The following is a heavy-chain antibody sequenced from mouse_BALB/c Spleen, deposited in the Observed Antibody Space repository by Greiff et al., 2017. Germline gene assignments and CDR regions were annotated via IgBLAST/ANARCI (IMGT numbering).Heavy chain of an antibody. V-gene: IGHV5-6*01. D-gene: IGHD2-3*01. CDR1: GFTFSSYG. CDR3: ARNYDGYSYWYFDV. J-gene: IGHJ1*01. Sequence: EVKLVESGGDLVKPGGSLKLSCAASGFTFSSYGMSWVRQTPDKRLEWVATISSGGSYTYYPDSVKGRFTISRDNAKNTLYLQMSSLKSEDTAMYYCARNYDGYSYWYFDVWGAGTTVTVAS. CDR2: ISSGGSYT.